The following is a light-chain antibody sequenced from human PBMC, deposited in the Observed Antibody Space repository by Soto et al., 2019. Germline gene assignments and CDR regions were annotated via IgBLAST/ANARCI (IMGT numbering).Light chain of an antibody. CDR3: QHYGNSPLT. CDR2: DAS. Sequence: EMVLRQSPGPLSLSPGERPTLSCRASQPLTTTFLAWYQQKPGQAPRLLIYDASSRVTGIPDRFSGSASGTDFTLIINRLEPEDFAVYYCQHYGNSPLTFGGGTKVEIK. J-gene: IGKJ4*01. V-gene: IGKV3-20*01. CDR1: QPLTTTF.